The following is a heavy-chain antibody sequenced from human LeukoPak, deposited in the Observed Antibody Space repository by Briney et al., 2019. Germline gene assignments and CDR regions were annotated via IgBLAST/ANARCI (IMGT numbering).Heavy chain of an antibody. V-gene: IGHV4-4*09. D-gene: IGHD2-15*01. CDR1: GGSISSYY. Sequence: SETLSLTCTVSGGSISSYYWSWIRQPPGKGLEWIGYIYSSGSTNYNPSLKSRVTISIVTSKNQFSLKLSSVTAADTAVYYCARESGAVRRCSGGSCYSESGYYGMDVWGQGTTVTVSS. CDR2: IYSSGST. J-gene: IGHJ6*02. CDR3: ARESGAVRRCSGGSCYSESGYYGMDV.